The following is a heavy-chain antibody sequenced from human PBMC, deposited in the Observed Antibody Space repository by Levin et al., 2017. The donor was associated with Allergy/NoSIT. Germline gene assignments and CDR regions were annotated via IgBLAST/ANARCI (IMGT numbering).Heavy chain of an antibody. Sequence: SQTLSLTCTVSGDSISSSTYFWGWIRQPLGKGLEWIGNIYYSGTTYYNPSLESRVTVSADSSKNQFSLKLMSVTATDTAVYYCARGKYGSGTYADYWGQGILVTVSS. V-gene: IGHV4-39*01. D-gene: IGHD3-10*01. CDR3: ARGKYGSGTYADY. CDR2: IYYSGTT. J-gene: IGHJ4*02. CDR1: GDSISSSTYF.